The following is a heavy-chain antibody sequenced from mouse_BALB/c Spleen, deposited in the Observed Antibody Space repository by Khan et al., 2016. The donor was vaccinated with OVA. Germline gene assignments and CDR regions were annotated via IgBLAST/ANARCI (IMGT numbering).Heavy chain of an antibody. D-gene: IGHD2-1*01. CDR3: TSGNYGYFDV. CDR1: GFTFSTYT. CDR2: ISSDGSYP. J-gene: IGHJ1*01. V-gene: IGHV5-6-4*01. Sequence: EVELVASGGGLVKPGGSLKLSCAASGFTFSTYTMSWVRQTPEKRLEWVATISSDGSYPYYPASVKGRFTISRDNAKNTLYLQMSMLKSEDTAMYDCTSGNYGYFDVWGAGTTVTVSS.